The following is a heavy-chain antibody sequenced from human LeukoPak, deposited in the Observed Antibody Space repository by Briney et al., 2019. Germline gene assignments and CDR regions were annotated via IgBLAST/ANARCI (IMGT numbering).Heavy chain of an antibody. J-gene: IGHJ4*02. Sequence: GGSLRLSCAASRFTFSSYAMSWVRQAPGKGLEWVSDIYSGGSTYYADSVKGRFTISRDNSKNTLYLQMNSLRAEDTAVYYCARIRPYDYVWGSYRPNDFWGQGTLVTVSS. V-gene: IGHV3-53*01. D-gene: IGHD3-16*02. CDR3: ARIRPYDYVWGSYRPNDF. CDR1: RFTFSSYA. CDR2: IYSGGST.